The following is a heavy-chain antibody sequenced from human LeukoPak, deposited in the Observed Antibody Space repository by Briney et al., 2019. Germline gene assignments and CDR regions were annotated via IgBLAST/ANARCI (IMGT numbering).Heavy chain of an antibody. CDR3: GRGMRDYYGLDY. CDR2: INDYGTTT. V-gene: IGHV3-74*01. Sequence: GRSLRLSCAASGFTFDDYAMHWVRQVPGKGLVWVSHINDYGTTTDYADSVRGRFTISRDNGKNTLYLQMNRLTVEDTAVYYCGRGMRDYYGLDYWGQGILVTVSS. D-gene: IGHD3-10*01. J-gene: IGHJ4*02. CDR1: GFTFDDYA.